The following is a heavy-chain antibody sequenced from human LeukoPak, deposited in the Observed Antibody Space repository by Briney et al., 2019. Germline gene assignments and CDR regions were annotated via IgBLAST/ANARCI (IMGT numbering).Heavy chain of an antibody. CDR3: VKSRAGVDTSSYDS. V-gene: IGHV3-30*18. CDR1: VFTLCRLG. J-gene: IGHJ4*02. Sequence: GGSLRLSCAHPVFTLCRLGVRTVRQAPGEGLEWVAIISYDGNSEIYADSVKGRFTISRDNSKNTLYLQMNSLRTEDTAVYYCVKSRAGVDTSSYDSWGQGTLVTVSS. D-gene: IGHD5-18*01. CDR2: ISYDGNSE.